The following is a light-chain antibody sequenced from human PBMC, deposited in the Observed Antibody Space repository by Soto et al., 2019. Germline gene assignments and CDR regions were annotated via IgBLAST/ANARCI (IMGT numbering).Light chain of an antibody. Sequence: EIMLTQSPGTLSLSPGESATLSCRASQTLTNNYLAWYQQKPGQAPRVLIYGASYRATGIPVRFSGSGSGTDFALTISRLDPDDFAVYSCQQYGSSPITFGQGTRLDMK. J-gene: IGKJ5*01. CDR2: GAS. V-gene: IGKV3-20*01. CDR3: QQYGSSPIT. CDR1: QTLTNNY.